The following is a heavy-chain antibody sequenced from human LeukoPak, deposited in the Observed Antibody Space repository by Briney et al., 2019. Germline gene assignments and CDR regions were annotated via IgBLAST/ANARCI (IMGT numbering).Heavy chain of an antibody. CDR3: ARDQAYNTAQGVVDY. D-gene: IGHD1-14*01. CDR2: INPNSGGT. CDR1: GYTFTAYY. V-gene: IGHV1-2*02. J-gene: IGHJ4*02. Sequence: ASVKVSCKASGYTFTAYYMRWVRQAPGQGLEWMGWINPNSGGTNYAQKFQGRVTMTRDTSINTAYMELSRLRSDDTAVYYCARDQAYNTAQGVVDYWGQGTLVTVSS.